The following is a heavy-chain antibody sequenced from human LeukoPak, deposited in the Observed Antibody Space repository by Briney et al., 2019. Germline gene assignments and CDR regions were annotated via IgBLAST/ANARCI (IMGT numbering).Heavy chain of an antibody. Sequence: PGGSLRPSCAASGFTFSNYAMNWVRQAPGRGLEWVASFSGSGGTTYHADSVKGRFTISRDNSKNTLYLQMNSLRLEDTAVYYCANGNRCTSPNCLGYYYFYMDVWGKGTTVTVSS. CDR2: FSGSGGTT. J-gene: IGHJ6*03. CDR3: ANGNRCTSPNCLGYYYFYMDV. CDR1: GFTFSNYA. V-gene: IGHV3-23*01. D-gene: IGHD2-8*01.